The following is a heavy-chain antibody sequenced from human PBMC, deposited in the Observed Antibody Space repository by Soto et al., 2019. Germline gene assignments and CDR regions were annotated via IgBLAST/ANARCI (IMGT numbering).Heavy chain of an antibody. CDR1: GLSITDSEMG. CDR3: ARRHLAVAVSPWFDT. J-gene: IGHJ5*02. D-gene: IGHD6-19*01. CDR2: IDSSGEK. Sequence: QVTLKESGPVLVKPTETLTLRCTVSGLSITDSEMGVSWIRQPPGQPLEWLAHIDSSGEKSYRTFLKSRLAISKNTSKSQIILTMTNMDPADTATYYCARRHLAVAVSPWFDTGGQGIPVTVSS. V-gene: IGHV2-26*01.